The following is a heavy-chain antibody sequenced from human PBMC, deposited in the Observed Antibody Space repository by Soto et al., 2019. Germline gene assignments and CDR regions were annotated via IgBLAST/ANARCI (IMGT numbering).Heavy chain of an antibody. J-gene: IGHJ3*02. Sequence: QVQLVESGGGLVKPGGSLRLSCAASGFTFSDYYMSWIRQAPGKGLEWVSYITGSGGTIYYADSVKGRFTISRDNAKNSLSLQMNSLRAEETALYYCARLLGDLDAFDIWGQGTMVTVSS. CDR2: ITGSGGTI. V-gene: IGHV3-11*01. CDR1: GFTFSDYY. CDR3: ARLLGDLDAFDI. D-gene: IGHD4-17*01.